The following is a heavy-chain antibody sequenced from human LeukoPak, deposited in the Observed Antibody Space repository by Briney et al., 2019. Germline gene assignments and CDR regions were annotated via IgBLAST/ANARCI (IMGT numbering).Heavy chain of an antibody. Sequence: GGSLRLSCAASGFTFSSYSMNWVRQAPGKGLEWVSSISSSSSYIYYADSVKGRFTISRDNAKNSLYLQMNSLRAEDTAVYYCARVRLLYYDILTGYFDYWGQGTLVTVSS. CDR2: ISSSSSYI. D-gene: IGHD3-9*01. V-gene: IGHV3-21*01. J-gene: IGHJ4*02. CDR1: GFTFSSYS. CDR3: ARVRLLYYDILTGYFDY.